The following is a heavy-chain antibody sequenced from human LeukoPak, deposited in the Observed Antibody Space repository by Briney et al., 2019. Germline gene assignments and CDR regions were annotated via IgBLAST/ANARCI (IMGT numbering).Heavy chain of an antibody. Sequence: GESLKLSCKGSEYNFASYWIGWVRQMPGKGLEWMGVIYCDGSKTIYSPSFQSQVTISVDKSINTAYLQWSSLKASDTAIYFCARRAELGMRWFDPWGQGTLVTVLS. CDR1: EYNFASYW. CDR2: IYCDGSKT. J-gene: IGHJ5*02. V-gene: IGHV5-51*01. CDR3: ARRAELGMRWFDP. D-gene: IGHD7-27*01.